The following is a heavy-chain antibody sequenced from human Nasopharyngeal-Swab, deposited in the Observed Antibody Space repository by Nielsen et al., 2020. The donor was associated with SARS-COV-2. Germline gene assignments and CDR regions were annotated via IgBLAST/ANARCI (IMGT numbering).Heavy chain of an antibody. Sequence: KVSCKGSGYSFTSYWIGWVRQMPGKGLEWMGIIYPGDSDTRYSPSFQGQVTISADKSISTAYLQWSSLKASGTAMYYCARHDGRLHLRGYSSLFDPWGQGTLVTVSS. CDR2: IYPGDSDT. V-gene: IGHV5-51*01. CDR3: ARHDGRLHLRGYSSLFDP. CDR1: GYSFTSYW. D-gene: IGHD5-18*01. J-gene: IGHJ5*02.